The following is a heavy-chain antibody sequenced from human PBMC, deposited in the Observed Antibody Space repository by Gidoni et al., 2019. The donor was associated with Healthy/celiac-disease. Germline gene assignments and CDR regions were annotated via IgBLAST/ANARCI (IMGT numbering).Heavy chain of an antibody. V-gene: IGHV3-48*03. CDR2: ISSSGSTI. Sequence: KGLEWVSYISSSGSTIYYADSVKGRFTISRDNAKNSLYLQMNSLRAEDTAVYYCARNIAAAGTAYYYYGMDVWGQGTTVTVSS. CDR3: ARNIAAAGTAYYYYGMDV. D-gene: IGHD6-13*01. J-gene: IGHJ6*02.